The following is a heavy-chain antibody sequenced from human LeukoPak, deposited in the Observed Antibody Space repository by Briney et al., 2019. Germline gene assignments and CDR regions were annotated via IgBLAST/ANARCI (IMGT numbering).Heavy chain of an antibody. V-gene: IGHV3-11*01. D-gene: IGHD7-27*01. CDR3: AREGGNWGEGYDY. J-gene: IGHJ4*02. CDR2: ITSSGDTI. CDR1: GFTFSDYY. Sequence: GGSLRLSCAVSGFTFSDYYMSWIRQVPGKGLEWVSYITSSGDTIYYADSVKGRFTISRDIPENSVYLQMNSLRAEDTAVYYCAREGGNWGEGYDYWGQGTLVTVSS.